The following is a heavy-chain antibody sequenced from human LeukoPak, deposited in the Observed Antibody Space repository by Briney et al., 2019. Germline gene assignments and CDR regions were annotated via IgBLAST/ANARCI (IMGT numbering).Heavy chain of an antibody. Sequence: ASVKVSCKASGFTFTSSAMQWVRQARGQRLEWIGWIVVGSGNTNYAQKFQEGVTITRDMSTSTAYMELSSLRSEDTAVYYCAAVPSYYGSGSRAIDYWGQGTLVTVSS. CDR3: AAVPSYYGSGSRAIDY. CDR2: IVVGSGNT. J-gene: IGHJ4*02. CDR1: GFTFTSSA. V-gene: IGHV1-58*02. D-gene: IGHD3-10*01.